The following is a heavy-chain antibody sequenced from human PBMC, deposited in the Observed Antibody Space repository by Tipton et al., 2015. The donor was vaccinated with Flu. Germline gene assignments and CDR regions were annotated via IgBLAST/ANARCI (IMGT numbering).Heavy chain of an antibody. CDR1: GFTFSHYW. CDR3: ARGLTAAPATDY. CDR2: INQDGSEK. D-gene: IGHD6-13*01. Sequence: QLVQSGGDLIQPGGSLRLSCATSGFTFSHYWMNWVRQAPGKGLEWVANINQDGSEKHYVESVKGRFTISRDNAKNSLYLQVNTLRAEDTAVYYCARGLTAAPATDYWGQGTLVTVSS. J-gene: IGHJ4*02. V-gene: IGHV3-7*04.